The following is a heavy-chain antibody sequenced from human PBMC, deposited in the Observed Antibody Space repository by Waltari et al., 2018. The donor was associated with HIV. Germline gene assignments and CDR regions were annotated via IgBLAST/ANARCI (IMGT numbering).Heavy chain of an antibody. V-gene: IGHV3-30*02. J-gene: IGHJ5*02. CDR3: AKDLVTNVRGGAFDP. CDR2: IRYDGSYA. CDR1: GFNFSDSG. Sequence: QVQLVESGRGVVQPGGSLRLSCVASGFNFSDSGMHWVRQAPGKGLEWVTFIRYDGSYASYLHSVKGRFTISRDSSKNTVYLQMNSLRLEDTAMYYCAKDLVTNVRGGAFDPWGQGTLVTVSS. D-gene: IGHD3-10*01.